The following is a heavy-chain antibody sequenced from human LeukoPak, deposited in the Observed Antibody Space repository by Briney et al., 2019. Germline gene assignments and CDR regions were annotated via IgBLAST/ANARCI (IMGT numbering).Heavy chain of an antibody. D-gene: IGHD4/OR15-4a*01. V-gene: IGHV3-66*02. CDR3: AKAYGGHDY. J-gene: IGHJ4*02. Sequence: GGSLRLSCAASGFTVSNNYMSWVRQAPGKGLEWVSVIYSGDNTYYVESVKGRFTISRDNSKNTLFLQMNRLRAEDTAVYYCAKAYGGHDYWGQGTLVTVSS. CDR1: GFTVSNNY. CDR2: IYSGDNT.